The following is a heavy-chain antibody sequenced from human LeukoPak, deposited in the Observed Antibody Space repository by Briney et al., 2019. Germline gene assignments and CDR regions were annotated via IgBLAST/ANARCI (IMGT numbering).Heavy chain of an antibody. CDR3: ARHTRVRPNLIDH. J-gene: IGHJ4*02. Sequence: GGSLRLSCAASGFTFSSNTYWMHRVRQAPGKGLVWDSRINYDGTTTTNANSVKGRFTISRNNARDTPYLQMNSLRAEDTAVYYCARHTRVRPNLIDHWGQGTLVTVSA. CDR2: INYDGTTT. D-gene: IGHD6-6*01. V-gene: IGHV3-74*01. CDR1: GFTFSSNTYW.